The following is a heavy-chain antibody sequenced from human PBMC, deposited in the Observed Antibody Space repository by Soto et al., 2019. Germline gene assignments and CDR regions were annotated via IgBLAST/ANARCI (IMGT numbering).Heavy chain of an antibody. CDR1: GYTFPTYG. Sequence: QVQLVQSGAEVKKPGASVRVSCRASGYTFPTYGIAWVRQAPGQGLEWMGWISVYNGFTHYAQKFRGRVTVTAETSTSTVYRELRSLTSYDTSVYYCAREFEGQSSSWPFDYWGQGTLVTVSS. CDR2: ISVYNGFT. J-gene: IGHJ4*02. V-gene: IGHV1-18*01. D-gene: IGHD6-13*01. CDR3: AREFEGQSSSWPFDY.